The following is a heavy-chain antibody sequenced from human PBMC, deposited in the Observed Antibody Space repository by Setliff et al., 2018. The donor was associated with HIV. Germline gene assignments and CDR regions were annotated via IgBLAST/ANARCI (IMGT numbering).Heavy chain of an antibody. CDR3: ASSNWQLVADH. J-gene: IGHJ5*02. D-gene: IGHD6-13*01. CDR1: GYTFTDYY. Sequence: ASVKVSCKASGYTFTDYYLHWVRQAPGQGPEWMGLINPNGGSTIYAQKFEDRLTVTSDTATTTLYMELRSLRFDDTAMYYCASSNWQLVADHLGQGTPVTVPQ. CDR2: INPNGGST. V-gene: IGHV1-46*01.